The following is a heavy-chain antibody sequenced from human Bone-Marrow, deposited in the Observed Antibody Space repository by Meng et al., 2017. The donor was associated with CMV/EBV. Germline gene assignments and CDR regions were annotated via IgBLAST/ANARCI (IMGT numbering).Heavy chain of an antibody. CDR1: GGSISSSSYY. J-gene: IGHJ4*02. CDR3: ARVGRDYDSSGYLDYFDY. V-gene: IGHV4-61*01. D-gene: IGHD3-22*01. Sequence: SETLSLTCTVSGGSISSSSYYWSWIRQPPGKGLEWIGYIYYSGSTNYNPSLKSRVTISVDTSKNQFSLKLSSVTAADTAVYYCARVGRDYDSSGYLDYFDYWGQGTLVTVSS. CDR2: IYYSGST.